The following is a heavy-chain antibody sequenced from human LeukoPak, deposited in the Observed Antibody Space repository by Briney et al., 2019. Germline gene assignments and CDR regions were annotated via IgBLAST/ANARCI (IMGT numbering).Heavy chain of an antibody. CDR1: GFTFSTYA. Sequence: GGSLRLSCAASGFTFSTYAMHWVRQAPGKGLEWVAATSYDGSNKYNADSVKGRFTISRDNSNSTLYLQMNSLRTEDTAVYYCARVVSSGWSLPLDYWGQGTLVTVSS. CDR3: ARVVSSGWSLPLDY. V-gene: IGHV3-30-3*01. CDR2: TSYDGSNK. J-gene: IGHJ4*02. D-gene: IGHD6-19*01.